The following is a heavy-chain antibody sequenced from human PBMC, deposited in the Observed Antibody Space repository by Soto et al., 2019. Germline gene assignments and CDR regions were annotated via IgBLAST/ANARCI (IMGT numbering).Heavy chain of an antibody. V-gene: IGHV4-39*01. Sequence: SETLSLTCTVSGGSISSSSYYWGWIRQPPGKGLEWIGSIYYSGSTYYNPSLKSRVTISVDTSKNQFSLKLSSVTAADTAVYYCARHQVQTDNWFDPWGQGTLVTVSS. J-gene: IGHJ5*02. D-gene: IGHD1-1*01. CDR2: IYYSGST. CDR1: GGSISSSSYY. CDR3: ARHQVQTDNWFDP.